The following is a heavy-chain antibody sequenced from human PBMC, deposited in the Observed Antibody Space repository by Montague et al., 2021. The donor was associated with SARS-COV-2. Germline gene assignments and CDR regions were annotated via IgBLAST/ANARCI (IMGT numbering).Heavy chain of an antibody. CDR1: GGSISDYY. CDR2: IYYNTGNT. Sequence: SETLSLTCSVSGGSISDYYWNWIRQPPGKGLEWIGYIYYNTGNTXXNPXPESRVTISLDTSKNQFSLNLRSVTAADTAIYFCARGTGYDYYFDCWGLGTLVTVSS. D-gene: IGHD5-12*01. V-gene: IGHV4-59*01. CDR3: ARGTGYDYYFDC. J-gene: IGHJ4*02.